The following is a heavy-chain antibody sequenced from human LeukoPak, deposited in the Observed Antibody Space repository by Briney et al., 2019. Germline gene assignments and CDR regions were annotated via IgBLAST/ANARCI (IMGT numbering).Heavy chain of an antibody. V-gene: IGHV3-23*01. D-gene: IGHD2-2*02. Sequence: GGSLRLSCAASGFTFSNYAMSWVRQAPGKGLEWVSSISGSGDIYYADSVKGQFTISRDDSRSTLYLRMNSLRVEDTAVYFCARDDEGDCASTSCYKRFDPWGQGTLVTVSS. CDR1: GFTFSNYA. J-gene: IGHJ5*02. CDR3: ARDDEGDCASTSCYKRFDP. CDR2: ISGSGDI.